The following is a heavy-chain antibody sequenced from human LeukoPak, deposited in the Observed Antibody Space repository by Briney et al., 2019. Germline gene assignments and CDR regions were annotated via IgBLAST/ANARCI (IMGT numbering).Heavy chain of an antibody. V-gene: IGHV1-24*01. CDR1: GYTLTELS. Sequence: GASVKVSCKVSGYTLTELSMHWVRQAPGKGLERMGGSDPEDGETIYAQKFQGRVTMTEDTSTDTAYMELSSLRSEDTAVYYCATDCSGGSCYSGGFNYWGQGTLVTVSS. CDR2: SDPEDGET. CDR3: ATDCSGGSCYSGGFNY. J-gene: IGHJ4*02. D-gene: IGHD2-15*01.